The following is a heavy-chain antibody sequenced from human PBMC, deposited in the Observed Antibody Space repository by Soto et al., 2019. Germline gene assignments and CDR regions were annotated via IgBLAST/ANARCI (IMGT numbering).Heavy chain of an antibody. D-gene: IGHD3-22*01. CDR3: ARFYYDSSGYLPSPYYYYYGMDV. V-gene: IGHV3-7*04. J-gene: IGHJ6*02. CDR2: IKQDGSEK. CDR1: GFXFSSYW. Sequence: PGGSLXLSCAASGFXFSSYWMSWVRQAPGKGLEWVANIKQDGSEKYYVDSVKGRFTISRDNAKNSLYLQMNSLRAEDTAVYYCARFYYDSSGYLPSPYYYYYGMDVWGQGTTVTVSS.